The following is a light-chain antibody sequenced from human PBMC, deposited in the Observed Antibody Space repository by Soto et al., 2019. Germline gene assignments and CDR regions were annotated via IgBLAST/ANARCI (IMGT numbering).Light chain of an antibody. V-gene: IGKV1-9*01. Sequence: DILLTQSPSFLSASVGDRVTITCRASQGISSYLAWYQQKPGKAPKLLIYAASTLQSGVPSRFRGSRSGTEFTLTISSLQPEDFATYYCQQLNSYPYTFGQGTKLEIK. CDR3: QQLNSYPYT. CDR2: AAS. J-gene: IGKJ2*01. CDR1: QGISSY.